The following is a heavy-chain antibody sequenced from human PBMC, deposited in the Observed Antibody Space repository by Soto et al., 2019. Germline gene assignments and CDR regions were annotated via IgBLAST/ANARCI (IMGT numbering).Heavy chain of an antibody. CDR3: AKGADIVVVPAAMGAFDI. CDR2: ISGSGGST. J-gene: IGHJ3*02. V-gene: IGHV3-23*01. Sequence: PGGSLRLSCAASGFTFSNYAMSWVRQAPGKGLEWVSAISGSGGSTYYADSVKGRFTISRDNSKNTLYLQMNSLRAEDTAVYYCAKGADIVVVPAAMGAFDIWGQGTMVTLSS. CDR1: GFTFSNYA. D-gene: IGHD2-2*01.